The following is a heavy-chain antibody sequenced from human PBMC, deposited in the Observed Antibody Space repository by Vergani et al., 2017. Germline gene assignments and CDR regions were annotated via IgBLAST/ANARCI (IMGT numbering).Heavy chain of an antibody. CDR1: GFTFSSYA. J-gene: IGHJ6*02. CDR3: AKARDPNCKGGNCYSYYYGLDL. V-gene: IGHV3-23*01. D-gene: IGHD2-21*01. Sequence: EVQLLESGGGLVQPGGSLRLSCAASGFTFSSYAMSWVRQAPGKGLEWVSAISGSGGNTFYTESVKGRFTISRDNSKDTLYLQMNSLRVEDTAIYYCAKARDPNCKGGNCYSYYYGLDLWGQGTTVTVSS. CDR2: ISGSGGNT.